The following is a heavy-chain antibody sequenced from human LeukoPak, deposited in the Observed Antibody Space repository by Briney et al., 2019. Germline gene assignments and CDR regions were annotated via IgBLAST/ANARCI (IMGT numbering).Heavy chain of an antibody. CDR2: IIPILGIA. CDR3: ARIRRITMVRGVTDAFDI. D-gene: IGHD3-10*01. J-gene: IGHJ3*02. V-gene: IGHV1-69*04. Sequence: PTASVKVSCKASGGTFSSYAISWVRQAPGQGLEWMGRIIPILGIANYAQKFQGRVTITADKSTSTAYMELSSLRSEDTAVYYCARIRRITMVRGVTDAFDIWGQGTMVTVSS. CDR1: GGTFSSYA.